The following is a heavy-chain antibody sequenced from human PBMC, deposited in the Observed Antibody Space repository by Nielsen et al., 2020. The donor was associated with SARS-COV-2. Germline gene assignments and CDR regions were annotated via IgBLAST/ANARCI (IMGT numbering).Heavy chain of an antibody. CDR2: IYPGDSDT. V-gene: IGHV5-51*01. D-gene: IGHD3-10*01. Sequence: GESLKISCKGSGYSFTSYWIGWVRQMPGKGLEWMGIIYPGDSDTRYSPSFQGQVTISADKSISTAYLQLSSLKASDTAMYYCASGTGADYYDYYGMDVWGQGTTVTVSS. CDR1: GYSFTSYW. CDR3: ASGTGADYYDYYGMDV. J-gene: IGHJ6*02.